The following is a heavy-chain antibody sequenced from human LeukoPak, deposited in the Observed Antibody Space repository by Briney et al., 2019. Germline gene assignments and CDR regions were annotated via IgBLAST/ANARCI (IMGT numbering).Heavy chain of an antibody. J-gene: IGHJ4*02. V-gene: IGHV1-69*04. CDR3: ASHFIVATTSGPFDY. CDR1: GGTFSSYA. CDR2: IIPILGIA. Sequence: SVKVSCKASGGTFSSYAISWVRQAPGQGLEWMGRIIPILGIANYAQKFQGRVTITADKSTSTAYMELSSLRSEDTAVYYCASHFIVATTSGPFDYWGQGTLVTVSS. D-gene: IGHD5-12*01.